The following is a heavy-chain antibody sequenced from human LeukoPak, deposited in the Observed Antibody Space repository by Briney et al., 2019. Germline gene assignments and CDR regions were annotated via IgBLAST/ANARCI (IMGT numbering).Heavy chain of an antibody. D-gene: IGHD2-2*01. V-gene: IGHV4-59*01. CDR3: ASLYCSSTSCYDY. Sequence: SETLSFTCTVPGGSITSYYWSWIRQPPGKGLEWIGYIYYSGSTNYNPSLKSRVTISVDTSKNQFSLKLSSVAAADTAVYYCASLYCSSTSCYDYWGQETLVTVSS. CDR1: GGSITSYY. J-gene: IGHJ4*02. CDR2: IYYSGST.